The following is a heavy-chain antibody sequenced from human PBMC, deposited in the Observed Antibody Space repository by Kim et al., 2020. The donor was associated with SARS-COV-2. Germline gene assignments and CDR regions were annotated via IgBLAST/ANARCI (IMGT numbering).Heavy chain of an antibody. D-gene: IGHD6-19*01. CDR1: GGSFSGYY. CDR2: INHSGST. CDR3: ARGRVAVAGTGGNWFDP. V-gene: IGHV4-34*01. J-gene: IGHJ5*02. Sequence: SETLSLTCAVYGGSFSGYYWSWIRQPPGKGLEWIGEINHSGSTNYNPSLKSRVTISVDTSKNQFSLKLSSVTAADTAVYYCARGRVAVAGTGGNWFDPWG.